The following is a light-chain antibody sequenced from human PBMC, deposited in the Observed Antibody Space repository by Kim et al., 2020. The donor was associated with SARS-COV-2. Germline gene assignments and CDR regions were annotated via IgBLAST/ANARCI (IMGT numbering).Light chain of an antibody. V-gene: IGKV3-11*01. Sequence: SLSQGERATLSCRASQSVSSYLAWYQKKPGQAPRLLIYDASNRATGIPARFSGSVSGTDFTLTISSLEPEDFAVYYCQQRSTWPLTFGGGTKVEI. CDR3: QQRSTWPLT. J-gene: IGKJ4*01. CDR2: DAS. CDR1: QSVSSY.